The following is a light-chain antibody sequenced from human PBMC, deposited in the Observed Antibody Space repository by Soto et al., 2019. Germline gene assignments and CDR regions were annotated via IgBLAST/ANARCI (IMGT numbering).Light chain of an antibody. J-gene: IGKJ4*01. V-gene: IGKV1-9*01. Sequence: IQLTQSPSSLSASIGDRVTIACRASQDIISYLVWYQQKPGKAPKLLIHDASSLQSGVPSRFSGSGSGTDFTLTISNLQPEDFATYYCQQVKSYPFTFGGGTKVEIK. CDR2: DAS. CDR3: QQVKSYPFT. CDR1: QDIISY.